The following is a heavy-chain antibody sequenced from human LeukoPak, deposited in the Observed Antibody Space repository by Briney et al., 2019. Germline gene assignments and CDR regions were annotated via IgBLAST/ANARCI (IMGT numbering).Heavy chain of an antibody. V-gene: IGHV3-21*01. D-gene: IGHD3-22*01. CDR3: ASASYYDRSHDAFDI. J-gene: IGHJ3*02. Sequence: PGGSLRLSCAASGFTFSLYSMNWVRQAPGKGPEWVSSISGSSSYIYYADSVKGRFSISRDNAKNSLYLQMNSLRAEDTAVYYCASASYYDRSHDAFDIWGQGTMVTVSS. CDR1: GFTFSLYS. CDR2: ISGSSSYI.